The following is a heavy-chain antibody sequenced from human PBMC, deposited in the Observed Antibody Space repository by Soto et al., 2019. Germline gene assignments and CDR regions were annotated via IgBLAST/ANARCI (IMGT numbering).Heavy chain of an antibody. CDR1: GGSISSGGYY. CDR2: IYYSGST. V-gene: IGHV4-31*03. CDR3: ARTKAVAGTYFXY. Sequence: PSETLSLTCTVSGGSISSGGYYWSWIRQHPGKGLEWIGYIYYSGSTYYNPSLKSRVTISVDTSKNQFSLKLSSVTAADTAVYYCARTKAVAGTYFXYWGQGTLVTVSS. J-gene: IGHJ4*02. D-gene: IGHD6-19*01.